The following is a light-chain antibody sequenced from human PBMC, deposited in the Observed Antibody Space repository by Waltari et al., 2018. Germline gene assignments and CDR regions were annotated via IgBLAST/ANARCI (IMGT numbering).Light chain of an antibody. CDR2: DAS. V-gene: IGKV1-33*01. Sequence: DIQMTQSPSSLSASVGDRVTITCQASHDISNYLNWYQQKPGKAPKLLIYDASNLETGVLSRFSGSGSGTDFSFTISSLQPEDIATYYCQQFDNLVYTFGQGTKLEIK. CDR1: HDISNY. CDR3: QQFDNLVYT. J-gene: IGKJ2*01.